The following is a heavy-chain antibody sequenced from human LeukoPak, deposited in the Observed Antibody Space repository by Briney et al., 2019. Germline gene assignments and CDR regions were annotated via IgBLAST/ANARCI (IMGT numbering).Heavy chain of an antibody. Sequence: SETLSLTCTVSGASTASHYWTWLRQPPGKELEWIAYMFDTVSTKSNPSLKSRLTLSVDTSKKQLSLRLSSVTAADTAVYYCATIKRGSTYGYFDFWGQGIKDTVSS. CDR1: GASTASHY. D-gene: IGHD5-18*01. J-gene: IGHJ4*02. CDR3: ATIKRGSTYGYFDF. CDR2: MFDTVST. V-gene: IGHV4-59*11.